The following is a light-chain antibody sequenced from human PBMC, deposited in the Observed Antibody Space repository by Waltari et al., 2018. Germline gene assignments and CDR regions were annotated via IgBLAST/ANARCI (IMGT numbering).Light chain of an antibody. Sequence: EIVLTQSPGTLSSSPGEGATLSCSASQSVSSSYLAWYQQKPGQAPRLLIYGASSRATDIPDRFSGSGSGTDFTLTISRLEPEDFAVYYCQQYGSSTWTFGQGTKVEIK. CDR3: QQYGSSTWT. V-gene: IGKV3-20*01. CDR1: QSVSSSY. J-gene: IGKJ1*01. CDR2: GAS.